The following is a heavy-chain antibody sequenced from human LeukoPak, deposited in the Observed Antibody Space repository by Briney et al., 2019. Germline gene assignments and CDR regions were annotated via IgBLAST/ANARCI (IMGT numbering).Heavy chain of an antibody. Sequence: PGGSLRLSCAASGFTFSSYEMNWVRQAPGKGLEWVSYISSNGSTIYYADSVKGRFTIPRDNAENSLYLQMNSLRAEDTAVYYCARVESRYYGSGTYHKYMDVWGKGTTVTVSS. V-gene: IGHV3-48*03. CDR1: GFTFSSYE. J-gene: IGHJ6*03. CDR3: ARVESRYYGSGTYHKYMDV. CDR2: ISSNGSTI. D-gene: IGHD3-10*01.